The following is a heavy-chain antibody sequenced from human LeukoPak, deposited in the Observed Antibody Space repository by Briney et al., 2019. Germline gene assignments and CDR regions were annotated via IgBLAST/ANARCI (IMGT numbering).Heavy chain of an antibody. Sequence: SETLSLTCTVPGGSISSYYWSWIRQPPGKGLEWIGYIYYSGSTNYNPSLKSRVTISVDTSKNQFSLKLSSVTAADTAVYYCARRLIGYCSSTSCISGMDVWGQGTTVTVSS. CDR3: ARRLIGYCSSTSCISGMDV. CDR1: GGSISSYY. D-gene: IGHD2-2*01. CDR2: IYYSGST. V-gene: IGHV4-59*08. J-gene: IGHJ6*02.